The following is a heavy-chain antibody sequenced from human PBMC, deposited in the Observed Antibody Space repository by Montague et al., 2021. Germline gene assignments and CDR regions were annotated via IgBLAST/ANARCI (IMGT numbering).Heavy chain of an antibody. CDR1: GASITSNIYY. V-gene: IGHV4-39*07. CDR3: ARVFSSWYVGWFDP. J-gene: IGHJ5*02. D-gene: IGHD6-13*01. Sequence: SETLSLTCTVSGASITSNIYYWGWIRQSPGKGLEWIGSISYSGNSFYQPSLKSRITMAVDTSKNQFSLKLSSVTAADTAIYYCARVFSSWYVGWFDPWGQGTLVTVSS. CDR2: ISYSGNS.